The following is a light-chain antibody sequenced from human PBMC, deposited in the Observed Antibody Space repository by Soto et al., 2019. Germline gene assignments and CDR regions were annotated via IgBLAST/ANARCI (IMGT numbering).Light chain of an antibody. CDR3: QQSYVPRRYP. J-gene: IGKJ2*01. Sequence: DIQMTQSPSSLSASVGDRVSITCRASQSITTYLNWYQQKPGEAPKLLIYAAFSLQSGVPSRFSGRGSGTDFTLTIGSLQPEDFAPYTCQQSYVPRRYPFGQGPSWRSN. CDR2: AAF. V-gene: IGKV1-39*01. CDR1: QSITTY.